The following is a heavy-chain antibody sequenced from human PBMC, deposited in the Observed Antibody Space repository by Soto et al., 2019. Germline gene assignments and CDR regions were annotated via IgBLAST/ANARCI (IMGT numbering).Heavy chain of an antibody. Sequence: PGGSLRLSCAASGFTFSSYGMHWVRQAPGKGLEWVAVISYDGSNKYYADSVKGRFTISRDNSKNTLYLQMNSLRAEDTAVYYCAKDGFPLRTYYGSSGYYYYFDYWGQGTLVTVSS. CDR2: ISYDGSNK. CDR3: AKDGFPLRTYYGSSGYYYYFDY. J-gene: IGHJ4*02. V-gene: IGHV3-30*18. D-gene: IGHD3-22*01. CDR1: GFTFSSYG.